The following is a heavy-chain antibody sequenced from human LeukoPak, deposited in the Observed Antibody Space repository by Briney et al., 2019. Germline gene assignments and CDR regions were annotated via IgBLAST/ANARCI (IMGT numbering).Heavy chain of an antibody. CDR2: IYQSGST. CDR1: GYSIRNGYN. V-gene: IGHV4-38-2*02. CDR3: ARSGSYPGYFDY. D-gene: IGHD1-26*01. J-gene: IGHJ4*02. Sequence: SETLSLTCTVSGYSIRNGYNWGWIRLSPGKGLEWLGSIYQSGSTYDNPSLKSRVTISVDKSKNQFSLKLSSVTAADTAVYYCARSGSYPGYFDYWGQGTLVTVSS.